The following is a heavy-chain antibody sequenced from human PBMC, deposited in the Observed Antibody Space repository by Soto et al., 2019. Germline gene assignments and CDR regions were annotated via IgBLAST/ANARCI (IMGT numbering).Heavy chain of an antibody. CDR2: ISFNGMYS. V-gene: IGHV3-30*18. Sequence: QVQLLESGGGVVQPGQSLRLSCAGSGSTFSSHGMHWVRQAPDKGLEWLATISFNGMYSYYADSMQGRLTISRDNSKNTLFLEVNSLRPEDTAVYFCAQDTDTRENYRQYWGQGTLVTGSS. D-gene: IGHD1-7*01. CDR3: AQDTDTRENYRQY. CDR1: GSTFSSHG. J-gene: IGHJ4*02.